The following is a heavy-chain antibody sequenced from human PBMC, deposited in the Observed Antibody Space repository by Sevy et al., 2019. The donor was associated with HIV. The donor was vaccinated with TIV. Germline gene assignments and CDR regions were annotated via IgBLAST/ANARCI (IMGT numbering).Heavy chain of an antibody. D-gene: IGHD1-26*01. CDR2: IYYSGST. Sequence: SETLSLTCTVSGGSISSYYWSWIRQPPGKGLEWIGYIYYSGSTNYNPSLKSRVTISVDTSKNQFSLKLSSVTAADTAVYYCARAKYGGNSPATRFDYWGQGTLVTVSS. V-gene: IGHV4-59*01. CDR3: ARAKYGGNSPATRFDY. J-gene: IGHJ4*02. CDR1: GGSISSYY.